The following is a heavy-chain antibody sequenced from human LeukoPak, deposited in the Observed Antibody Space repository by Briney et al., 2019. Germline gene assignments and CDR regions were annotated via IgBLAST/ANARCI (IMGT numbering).Heavy chain of an antibody. J-gene: IGHJ4*02. CDR2: ISYNGAST. V-gene: IGHV3-23*01. Sequence: LPGGPLRLSCVASGFTFGDVVMSWVRQAPGKGLEWVSAISYNGASTDYADSVKGRFAISRDNSKNTLYLQMNSLRAEDTAVYYCARRTGGTKDYWGQGTQVTVSS. CDR1: GFTFGDVV. D-gene: IGHD7-27*01. CDR3: ARRTGGTKDY.